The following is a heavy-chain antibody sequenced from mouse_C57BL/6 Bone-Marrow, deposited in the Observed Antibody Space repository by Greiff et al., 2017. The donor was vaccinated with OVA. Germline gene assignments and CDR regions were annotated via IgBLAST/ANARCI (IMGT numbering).Heavy chain of an antibody. CDR2: IRLKSDNYAT. V-gene: IGHV6-3*01. D-gene: IGHD1-1*01. CDR3: TNYYGTLIFDY. J-gene: IGHJ2*01. CDR1: GFTFSNYW. Sequence: DVKLQESGGGLVQPGGSMKLSCVASGFTFSNYWMNWVRQSPEKGLEWVAQIRLKSDNYATHYAESVKGRFTISRDDSKSSVYLQMNNLRAEDTGIYYCTNYYGTLIFDYWGQGTTLTVSS.